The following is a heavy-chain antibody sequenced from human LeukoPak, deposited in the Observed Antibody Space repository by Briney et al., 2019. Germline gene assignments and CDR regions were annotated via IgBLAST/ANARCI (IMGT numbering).Heavy chain of an antibody. V-gene: IGHV4-34*01. Sequence: SETLSLTCAVYGGSFSDYYWSWIRQPPGKGLEWIGEINHSGSTNYNPSLKSRVTISVDTSKNQFSLKLSSVTAADTAVYYCARGPHCGGDCYGFDYWGQGTLVTVSS. CDR3: ARGPHCGGDCYGFDY. D-gene: IGHD2-21*02. CDR2: INHSGST. J-gene: IGHJ4*02. CDR1: GGSFSDYY.